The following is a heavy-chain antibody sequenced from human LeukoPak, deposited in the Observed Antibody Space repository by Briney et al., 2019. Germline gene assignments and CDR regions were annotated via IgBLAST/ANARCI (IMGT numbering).Heavy chain of an antibody. J-gene: IGHJ3*01. CDR2: ISSSSSYI. V-gene: IGHV3-21*01. D-gene: IGHD6-13*01. Sequence: GGSLRLSCAASGFTFSSYSMNWVRQAPGQGLEWVSCISSSSSYIYYADSVKGRLTISRDNAKNSLYLQMNSLRAEDTAVYYCARDLGVSSSWYVAFDLWGQGTTVTVSS. CDR1: GFTFSSYS. CDR3: ARDLGVSSSWYVAFDL.